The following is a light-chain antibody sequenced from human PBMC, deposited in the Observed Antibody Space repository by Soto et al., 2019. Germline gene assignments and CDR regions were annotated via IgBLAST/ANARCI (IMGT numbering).Light chain of an antibody. Sequence: QSSLSQPPSASGSPGHSFTISCTGTSSDVGGYNYVSWYQQRPGKAPKLMIYEVTKRPSGVPDRFSGSRSGNTASLTVSGLQAEDEADYYCSSSAGSDNYVFGTGTKVTVL. CDR3: SSSAGSDNYV. J-gene: IGLJ1*01. CDR2: EVT. V-gene: IGLV2-8*01. CDR1: SSDVGGYNY.